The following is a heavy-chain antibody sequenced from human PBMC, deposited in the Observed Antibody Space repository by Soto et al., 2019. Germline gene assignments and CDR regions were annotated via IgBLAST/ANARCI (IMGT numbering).Heavy chain of an antibody. J-gene: IGHJ4*02. CDR1: GGSISSYY. CDR2: IYYSGST. CDR3: ARSSSGWYGTSPFDY. Sequence: SETLSLTCTVSGGSISSYYWSWIRQPPGKGLEWIGYIYYSGSTNYNPSLKSRVTISVDTSKNQFSLKLSSVTAADTAVYYCARSSSGWYGTSPFDYWGQGTLVTVSS. D-gene: IGHD6-19*01. V-gene: IGHV4-59*01.